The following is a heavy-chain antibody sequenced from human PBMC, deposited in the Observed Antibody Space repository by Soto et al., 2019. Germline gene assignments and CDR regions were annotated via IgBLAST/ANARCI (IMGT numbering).Heavy chain of an antibody. V-gene: IGHV3-30-3*01. CDR3: ARDLFEGNYYGMDV. Sequence: GGSLRLSCAASGFTFSSYAMHWVRQAPGKGLEWVAVISYDGSNKYYADSVKGRFTISRDNSKNTLYLQMNSLRAEDTAVYYCARDLFEGNYYGMDVWGQGTTVTVSS. D-gene: IGHD2-21*01. CDR1: GFTFSSYA. CDR2: ISYDGSNK. J-gene: IGHJ6*02.